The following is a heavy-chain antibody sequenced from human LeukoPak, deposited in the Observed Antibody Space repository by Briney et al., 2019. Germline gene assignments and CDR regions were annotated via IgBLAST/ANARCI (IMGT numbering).Heavy chain of an antibody. CDR2: INPSGGST. Sequence: ASXXVSCKASGYTFTSYYMHWVRQAPGQGLEWMGIINPSGGSTSYAQKFQGRVTMTRDTSKSTVYMELSSLRSEDTAVYYCARDRGRFLEVWGQGTLVTVSS. D-gene: IGHD3-3*01. CDR1: GYTFTSYY. J-gene: IGHJ4*02. CDR3: ARDRGRFLEV. V-gene: IGHV1-46*03.